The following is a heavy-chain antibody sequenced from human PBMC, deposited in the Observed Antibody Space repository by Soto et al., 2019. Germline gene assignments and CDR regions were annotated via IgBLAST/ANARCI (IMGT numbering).Heavy chain of an antibody. CDR3: ARKARRGHDAFDV. Sequence: PGGSLRLSCAASGFMFDSHSMNWVRQAPGKGLEWISHISPSSTNTEYADSVKGRFTISRDNADSSLYLQMNNLRDEDTAIYYFARKARRGHDAFDVWGQGTMVTVSS. V-gene: IGHV3-48*02. D-gene: IGHD3-10*01. CDR2: ISPSSTNT. CDR1: GFMFDSHS. J-gene: IGHJ3*01.